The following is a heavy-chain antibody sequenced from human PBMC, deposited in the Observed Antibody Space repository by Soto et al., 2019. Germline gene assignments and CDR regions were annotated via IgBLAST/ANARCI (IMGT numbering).Heavy chain of an antibody. D-gene: IGHD1-1*01. V-gene: IGHV5-51*01. CDR3: ARHQVRHSYYYYGMDV. Sequence: PGESLKISCKGSGYSFTSYWIGWVRQMPGKGLEWMGIIYPGDSDTRYSPSFQGQVTISADKSISTAYLQWSSLKASDTAMYYCARHQVRHSYYYYGMDVWGQGTTVTVSS. CDR1: GYSFTSYW. J-gene: IGHJ6*02. CDR2: IYPGDSDT.